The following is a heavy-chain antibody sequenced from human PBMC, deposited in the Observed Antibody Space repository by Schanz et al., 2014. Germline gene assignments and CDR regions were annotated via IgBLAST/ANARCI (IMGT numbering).Heavy chain of an antibody. Sequence: EVQLVESGGGLVQPGGSLRLSCGGSGFTFSKYWMSWVRQAPGKGLEWVANIKQDGSEKYYVDAVKGRFTISRDNAKNSMYLQMTSLRAEDTAVYYCASPSGYSDYGTYFDFWGQGTLVTVSS. CDR1: GFTFSKYW. J-gene: IGHJ4*02. V-gene: IGHV3-7*05. D-gene: IGHD5-12*01. CDR3: ASPSGYSDYGTYFDF. CDR2: IKQDGSEK.